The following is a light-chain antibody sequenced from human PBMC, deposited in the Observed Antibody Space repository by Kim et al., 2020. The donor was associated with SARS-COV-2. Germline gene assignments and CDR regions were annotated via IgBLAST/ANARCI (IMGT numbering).Light chain of an antibody. Sequence: QSALTQPASVSGSPGQSITISCTGTSSDVGSFNLVSWYQQHPGKVPKLIISEVSKRPSGVSNRFSGSKSGNTASLTISGLQAEDEADYHCCSYAASNTLLFGGGTKLTVL. CDR1: SSDVGSFNL. V-gene: IGLV2-23*02. J-gene: IGLJ3*02. CDR3: CSYAASNTLL. CDR2: EVS.